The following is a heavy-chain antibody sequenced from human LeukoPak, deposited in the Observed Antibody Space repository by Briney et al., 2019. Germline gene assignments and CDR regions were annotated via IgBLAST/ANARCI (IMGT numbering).Heavy chain of an antibody. Sequence: ASVKVSCKASGYTFTGYYMHWVRQAPGQGLEWMGWINPNSGGTNYAQKFQGRVTMTRDTSISTAYMELSRLRSDDTAVYYCARDAIGYCSSTSCSGPYYYYMDVWGKGTTVTVSS. J-gene: IGHJ6*03. D-gene: IGHD2-2*01. CDR1: GYTFTGYY. CDR3: ARDAIGYCSSTSCSGPYYYYMDV. V-gene: IGHV1-2*02. CDR2: INPNSGGT.